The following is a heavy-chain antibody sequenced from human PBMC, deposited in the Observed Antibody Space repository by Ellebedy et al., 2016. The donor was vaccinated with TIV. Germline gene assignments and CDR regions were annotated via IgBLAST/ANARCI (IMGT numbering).Heavy chain of an antibody. CDR1: GFSLRTSGVS. Sequence: SGPTLVXPTQTLTLTCTFSGFSLRTSGVSVGWVRQPPGKALQWLALVYWNDDKRYSPSLERRLTITKDTSTNQVALTMTNMDPMDTATYYCVHTEYQYGSGTYLYYFDQWGQGILVTVSS. D-gene: IGHD3-10*01. CDR2: VYWNDDK. V-gene: IGHV2-5*01. J-gene: IGHJ4*02. CDR3: VHTEYQYGSGTYLYYFDQ.